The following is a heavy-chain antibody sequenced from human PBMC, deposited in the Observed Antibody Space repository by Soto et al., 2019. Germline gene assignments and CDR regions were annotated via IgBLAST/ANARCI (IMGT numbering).Heavy chain of an antibody. J-gene: IGHJ6*02. CDR1: GDSIRSYY. Sequence: PSETLSLTCTVSGDSIRSYYWTWIRQPPGKGLELIGYIYYSGSTRYNPSLKSRVTISVDMSKNQFSLKLSSVIAAGTAVYYCARAYGGFDNGLDVWGQGTAVTVSS. D-gene: IGHD5-12*01. V-gene: IGHV4-59*01. CDR2: IYYSGST. CDR3: ARAYGGFDNGLDV.